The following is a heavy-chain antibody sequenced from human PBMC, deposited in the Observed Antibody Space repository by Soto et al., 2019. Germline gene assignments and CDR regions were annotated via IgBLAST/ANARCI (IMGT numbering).Heavy chain of an antibody. D-gene: IGHD1-26*01. CDR3: AREGGAGATNWFDP. Sequence: KTSETLSLTCTVSGGSISSGGYSWRWLRQPPGKGLEWIGDINHSGSTYYDPSLKSRVTISIDRSKNQFSLNLTSVTAADTAVYFCAREGGAGATNWFDPWGQGTLVTVSS. J-gene: IGHJ5*02. V-gene: IGHV4-30-2*01. CDR1: GGSISSGGYS. CDR2: INHSGST.